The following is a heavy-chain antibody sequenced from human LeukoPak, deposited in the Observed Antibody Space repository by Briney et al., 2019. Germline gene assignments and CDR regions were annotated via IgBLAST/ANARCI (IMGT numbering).Heavy chain of an antibody. Sequence: GGSLRLSCGPFGFTFSDYYMSWIRQSPGKGLEWLAYIRPSGDTTYHADSVKGRFTVSRDNPRNSVYLQMNTLRAEDTAVYFCARSNNLNDIYFDYWGQGTLVTVSS. CDR2: IRPSGDTT. CDR3: ARSNNLNDIYFDY. D-gene: IGHD1-1*01. CDR1: GFTFSDYY. J-gene: IGHJ4*02. V-gene: IGHV3-11*01.